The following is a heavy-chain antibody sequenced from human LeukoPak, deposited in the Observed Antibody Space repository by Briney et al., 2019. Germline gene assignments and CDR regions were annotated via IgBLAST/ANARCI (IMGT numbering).Heavy chain of an antibody. D-gene: IGHD1-1*01. CDR3: AKDKGETGNWILGYYYYYMDV. CDR1: GFTFSSYG. V-gene: IGHV3-30*19. J-gene: IGHJ6*03. Sequence: GGSLRLSCAASGFTFSSYGMHWVRQAPGKGLEWVAVISYDGSNKYYADSVKGRFTISRDNSKNTLYLQMNSLRAEDTAVYYCAKDKGETGNWILGYYYYYMDVWGKGTTVTISS. CDR2: ISYDGSNK.